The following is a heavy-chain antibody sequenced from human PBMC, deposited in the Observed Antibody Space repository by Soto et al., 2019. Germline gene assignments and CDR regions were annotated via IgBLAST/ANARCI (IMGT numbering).Heavy chain of an antibody. CDR1: GFTFSSYE. Sequence: QTGGSLRLSCAASGFTFSSYEMNWVRQAPGKGLEWVSYISSSGSTIYYADSVKGRFTISRDNAKNSLYLQMNSLRAEDTAVYYCARVQWLRPIDYWGQGTLVTVSS. CDR2: ISSSGSTI. V-gene: IGHV3-48*03. D-gene: IGHD5-12*01. J-gene: IGHJ4*02. CDR3: ARVQWLRPIDY.